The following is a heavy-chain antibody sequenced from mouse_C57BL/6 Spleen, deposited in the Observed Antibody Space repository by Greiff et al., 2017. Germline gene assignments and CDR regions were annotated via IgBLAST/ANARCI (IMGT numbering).Heavy chain of an antibody. CDR3: ARHEGGPNPYYSGMDY. CDR1: GYTFTEYT. D-gene: IGHD3-3*01. V-gene: IGHV1-62-2*01. Sequence: VKLMQSGAELVKPGASVKLSCKASGYTFTEYTIHWVKQRPGQGLEWIGWIYPGSGSTKYNEKFKDKATLTVDKSSSTAYMELSRLTSEDSAVFVCARHEGGPNPYYSGMDYWGQGTSVTVSA. CDR2: IYPGSGST. J-gene: IGHJ4*01.